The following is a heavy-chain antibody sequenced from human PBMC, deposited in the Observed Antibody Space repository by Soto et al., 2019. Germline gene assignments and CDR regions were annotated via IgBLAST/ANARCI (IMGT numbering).Heavy chain of an antibody. D-gene: IGHD6-19*01. CDR2: IYAGDSDT. J-gene: IGHJ4*02. CDR1: GYSFTNYW. V-gene: IGHV5-51*01. Sequence: GESLKISCKGSGYSFTNYWIGWVRQMPGKGLEWMGLIYAGDSDTKYSPSFQGQVTISADTPTNTIYLQWSSLKSSDSAIYYCARHGSSGWYDQSDYWGQGTPVTVSS. CDR3: ARHGSSGWYDQSDY.